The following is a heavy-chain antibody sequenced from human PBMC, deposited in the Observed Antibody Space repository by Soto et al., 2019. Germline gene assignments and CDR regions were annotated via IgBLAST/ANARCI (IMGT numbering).Heavy chain of an antibody. CDR2: ISSSGSTI. Sequence: AGGSLRLSCAASEFTFSSYEMNWVRQAPGKGLEWVSYISSSGSTIYYADSVKGRFTISRDNAKNSLYLQMNSLRAEDTAVYYCAARGYSYGSSYYYYGMDVWGQGTTVTVSS. V-gene: IGHV3-48*03. CDR1: EFTFSSYE. D-gene: IGHD5-18*01. J-gene: IGHJ6*02. CDR3: AARGYSYGSSYYYYGMDV.